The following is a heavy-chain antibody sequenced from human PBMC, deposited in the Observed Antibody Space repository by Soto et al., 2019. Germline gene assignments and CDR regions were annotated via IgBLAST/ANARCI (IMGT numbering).Heavy chain of an antibody. D-gene: IGHD6-6*01. CDR3: AKPGTIATRPRSKYYFDY. J-gene: IGHJ4*02. CDR1: GITFSSYA. Sequence: GESLKISCAASGITFSSYAMSWVRQAPGKGLEWVSGISGSGGSTNYADSVKGRFTISRDNSKNTLYLQMNSLRAEDTAVYYCAKPGTIATRPRSKYYFDYWGQGTLVTVSS. CDR2: ISGSGGST. V-gene: IGHV3-23*01.